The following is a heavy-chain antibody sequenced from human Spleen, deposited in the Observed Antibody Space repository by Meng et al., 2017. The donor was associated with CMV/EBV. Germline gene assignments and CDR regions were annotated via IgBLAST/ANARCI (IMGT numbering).Heavy chain of an antibody. CDR1: GFTFSSYA. CDR3: AKGYDYSASGLDH. J-gene: IGHJ4*02. Sequence: GESLKISCAASGFTFSSYAMSWVRQAPGKGLEWVSLINSDSSRTHYADSVKGRFTISRDNSKNALYLQMNSLRAEDTALYYCAKGYDYSASGLDHWGQGTLVTVSS. D-gene: IGHD4-11*01. CDR2: INSDSSRT. V-gene: IGHV3-23*03.